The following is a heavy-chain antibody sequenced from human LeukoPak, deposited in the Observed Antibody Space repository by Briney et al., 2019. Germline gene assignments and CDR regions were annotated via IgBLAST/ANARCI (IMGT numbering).Heavy chain of an antibody. Sequence: PGGSLRLSCAASGFTFDDYAMHWVRQAPGKGLEWVSSISSSSSYIYYADSVKGRFTISRDNAKNSLYLQMNSLRAEDTAVYYCARTYYYDSSGFMGGWVDYWGQGTLVTVSS. CDR1: GFTFDDYA. D-gene: IGHD3-22*01. J-gene: IGHJ4*02. CDR2: ISSSSSYI. CDR3: ARTYYYDSSGFMGGWVDY. V-gene: IGHV3-21*01.